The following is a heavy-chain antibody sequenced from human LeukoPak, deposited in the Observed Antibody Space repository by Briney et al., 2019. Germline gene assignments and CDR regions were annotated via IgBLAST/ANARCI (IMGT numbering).Heavy chain of an antibody. D-gene: IGHD3-3*01. CDR3: ARDPVQYDFWSGYHYYMDV. CDR2: IYYSGST. CDR1: GGSISSSSYY. Sequence: SSETLSLTCTVSGGSISSSSYYWGWIRQPPGKGLEWIGSIYYSGSTYYNPSLKSRVTISVDTSKNQFSLKLSSVTAADTAVYYCARDPVQYDFWSGYHYYMDVWGKGTTVTVSS. J-gene: IGHJ6*03. V-gene: IGHV4-39*07.